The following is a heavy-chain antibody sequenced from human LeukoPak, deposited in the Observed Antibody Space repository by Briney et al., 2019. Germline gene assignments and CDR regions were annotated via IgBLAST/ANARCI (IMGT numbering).Heavy chain of an antibody. CDR1: GFTFSSSW. J-gene: IGHJ4*02. V-gene: IGHV3-7*05. D-gene: IGHD1-7*01. Sequence: GGSLRLSCAASGFTFSSSWVSCVRQAPGKGLEWVANIKQDGSENFYVDSVKGRVTISRDNAKSSLYLQMNSLRAEDRAEYYCTRGRSGTTPYWGQGTLVTVSS. CDR3: TRGRSGTTPY. CDR2: IKQDGSEN.